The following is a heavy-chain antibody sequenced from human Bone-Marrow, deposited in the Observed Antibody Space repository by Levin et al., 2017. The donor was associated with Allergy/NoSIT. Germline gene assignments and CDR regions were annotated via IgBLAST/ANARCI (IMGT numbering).Heavy chain of an antibody. CDR1: GDSVSSNIAA. CDR2: TYYRSKWYN. J-gene: IGHJ6*03. Sequence: PSETLSLTCAISGDSVSSNIAAWNWIRQSPSRGLEWLGRTYYRSKWYNDYAVSVKSRITFNPDTSKNEFSLHLNSVTPEDTAVYYCARGFGYSSGWDPKYYMDVWGKGTTVTVSS. CDR3: ARGFGYSSGWDPKYYMDV. V-gene: IGHV6-1*01. D-gene: IGHD6-19*01.